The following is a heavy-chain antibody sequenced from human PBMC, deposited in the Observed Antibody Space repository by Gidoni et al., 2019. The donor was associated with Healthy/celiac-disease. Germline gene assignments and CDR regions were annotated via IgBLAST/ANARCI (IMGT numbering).Heavy chain of an antibody. CDR1: GYSFTSYW. Sequence: EVQLVQSGAEVKKPGESLRISCKGSGYSFTSYWISWVRQMPGKGLEWMGRIDPSDSYTNYSPSFQGHVTISADKSISTAYLQWSSLKASDTAMYYCARHLDYGDPLARGFDPWGQGTLVTVSS. J-gene: IGHJ5*02. D-gene: IGHD4-17*01. V-gene: IGHV5-10-1*03. CDR2: IDPSDSYT. CDR3: ARHLDYGDPLARGFDP.